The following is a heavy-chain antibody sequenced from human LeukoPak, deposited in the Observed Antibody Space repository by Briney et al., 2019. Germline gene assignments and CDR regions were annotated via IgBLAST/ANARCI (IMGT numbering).Heavy chain of an antibody. V-gene: IGHV3-21*01. D-gene: IGHD6-19*01. J-gene: IGHJ4*02. Sequence: GGSLRLSCAASGFTFSSYTMMWVRQAPGKGLEYASSIISSSSRIFYADSVRGRFTIPRDNAKNSLYLQMNSLRAEDTAVYYCARVPVGYQGYSSAWYTDYWGQGTLVSVSS. CDR3: ARVPVGYQGYSSAWYTDY. CDR2: IISSSSRI. CDR1: GFTFSSYT.